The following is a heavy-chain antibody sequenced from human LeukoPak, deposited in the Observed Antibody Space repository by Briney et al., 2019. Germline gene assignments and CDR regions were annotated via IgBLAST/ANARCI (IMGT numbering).Heavy chain of an antibody. CDR3: ARAAAIYYTYFDY. D-gene: IGHD2-2*01. J-gene: IGHJ4*02. CDR2: INPNSGGT. Sequence: GASVKVSCKASGYAFTGYYMHWVRQAPGQGLEWMGWINPNSGGTNYAQKFQGRVTMTRDTSISTAYMELSRLRSDDTAVYYCARAAAIYYTYFDYWGQGTLVTVSS. V-gene: IGHV1-2*02. CDR1: GYAFTGYY.